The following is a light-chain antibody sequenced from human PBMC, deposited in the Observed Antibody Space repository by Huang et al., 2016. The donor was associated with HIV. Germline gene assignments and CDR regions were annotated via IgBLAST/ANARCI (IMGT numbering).Light chain of an antibody. V-gene: IGKV3D-15*01. CDR2: GAS. Sequence: EIVMTQSPGTLSLSPGERATLSCRPSQSVSSNLAWYQHKPGQAPRFLIYGASTRATCVPARFSGSGSGTEFTLTISSLQSDDFVVYYCQQYQDWPRTFGQGTKVEIK. CDR1: QSVSSN. J-gene: IGKJ1*01. CDR3: QQYQDWPRT.